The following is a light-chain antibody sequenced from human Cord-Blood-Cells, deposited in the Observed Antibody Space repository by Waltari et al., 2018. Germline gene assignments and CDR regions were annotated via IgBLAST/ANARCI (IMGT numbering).Light chain of an antibody. J-gene: IGKJ2*01. V-gene: IGKV3-15*01. CDR1: QSVSSN. CDR2: GAS. CDR3: QQYNNWPPA. Sequence: EIVMTQSPATLSVSPGERATLSCRASQSVSSNLAWYQQKPGQAPRLLIYGASTRATGIPARFSCSVSGTEFTLTISSLQSEDFAVYYCQQYNNWPPAFGQGTKLEIK.